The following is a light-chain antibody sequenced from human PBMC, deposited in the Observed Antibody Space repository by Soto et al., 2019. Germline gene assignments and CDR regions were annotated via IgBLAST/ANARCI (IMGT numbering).Light chain of an antibody. CDR3: QQYNNWPRGT. V-gene: IGKV3-15*01. CDR2: GAS. Sequence: EIVLTQSPGTLSVSPGERATLSCRAGQSVSSNLAWYQQKPGQAPRLLIYGASTRATGIPARFSGSGSGTEFTLTISSLQSEDFAVYYCQQYNNWPRGTFGQGTRLEIK. J-gene: IGKJ5*01. CDR1: QSVSSN.